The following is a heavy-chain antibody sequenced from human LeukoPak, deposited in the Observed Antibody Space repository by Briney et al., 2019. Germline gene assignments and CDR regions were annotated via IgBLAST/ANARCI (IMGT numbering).Heavy chain of an antibody. V-gene: IGHV4-31*03. CDR1: GGSISSGGYY. J-gene: IGHJ5*02. Sequence: SQTLSLTSTVSGGSISSGGYYWSWIRQHPGKGLEWIGYIYYSGSTYYNPSLKSRVTISVDTSKNQFSLKLSSVTAADTAVYYCARSDSYYDSSAWDPWGQGTLVTVSS. CDR2: IYYSGST. D-gene: IGHD3-22*01. CDR3: ARSDSYYDSSAWDP.